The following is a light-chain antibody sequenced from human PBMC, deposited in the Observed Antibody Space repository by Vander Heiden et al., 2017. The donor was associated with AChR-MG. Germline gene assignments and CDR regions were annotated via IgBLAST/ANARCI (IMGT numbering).Light chain of an antibody. V-gene: IGKV3D-20*01. CDR3: QVYGDSPRS. Sequence: IVSTPSPATLSLSPGEGATLSWGANQTFSSRYLAWYQHKPGLAPRLLIYDTSKRATGIPDRFSGSGSGTAFTLTINSLEPEDFAVYYCQVYGDSPRSFGGGTKLEI. CDR1: QTFSSRY. CDR2: DTS. J-gene: IGKJ4*01.